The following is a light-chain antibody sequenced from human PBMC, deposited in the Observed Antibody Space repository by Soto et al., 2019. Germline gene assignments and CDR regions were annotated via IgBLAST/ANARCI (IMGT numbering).Light chain of an antibody. J-gene: IGLJ1*01. CDR3: QSYDSSLSASYV. CDR2: GNT. V-gene: IGLV1-40*01. Sequence: VLTQPPSVSGAPGQRVTISCTGCSSNIGAGCEVHWYQHLPGKAPKLLIYGNTNRPSGVPDRSSGSKSGTSASLAITGLQAEDEADYYCQSYDSSLSASYVFGGGTKVTVL. CDR1: SSNIGAGCE.